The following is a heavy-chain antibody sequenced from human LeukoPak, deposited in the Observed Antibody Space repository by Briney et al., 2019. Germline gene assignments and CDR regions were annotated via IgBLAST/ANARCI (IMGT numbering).Heavy chain of an antibody. V-gene: IGHV3-30-3*01. D-gene: IGHD2-15*01. J-gene: IGHJ6*02. CDR1: GFTFSSYA. Sequence: GGSLRLSCAASGFTFSSYAMHWVRQAPGKGLEWVAVISYDGSNKDYADSVKGRFTISRDNSKNTLYLQMTSLRAEDTAVYYCASRGGYCSGGSCYKRSGMDVWGQGTTVTVSS. CDR2: ISYDGSNK. CDR3: ASRGGYCSGGSCYKRSGMDV.